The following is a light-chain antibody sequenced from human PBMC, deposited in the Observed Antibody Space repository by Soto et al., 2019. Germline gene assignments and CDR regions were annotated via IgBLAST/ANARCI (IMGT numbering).Light chain of an antibody. CDR2: KAS. Sequence: DIQMTQSPSTLSGSVGGRVTITCRASQTISSWLAWYQQKPGKAPKLLIYKASTLKSGVPSRFSGSGSGTEFTLTISSLQPDDFATHYCQQYGSSPGTFGQGTKVDIX. V-gene: IGKV1-5*03. J-gene: IGKJ1*01. CDR1: QTISSW. CDR3: QQYGSSPGT.